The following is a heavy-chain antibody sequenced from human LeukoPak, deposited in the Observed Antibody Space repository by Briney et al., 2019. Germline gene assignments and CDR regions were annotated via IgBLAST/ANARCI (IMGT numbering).Heavy chain of an antibody. D-gene: IGHD5-18*01. Sequence: KPSETLSLTCSVSGGSISSYHWSWIRQHAGKGLEWIGRIYTSGSTDYNPSLKSRVTLSVDTSKNQFSLKLTSVTAADTAVYYCARDGRYTYVHDYWGQGTLVTVSS. V-gene: IGHV4-4*07. CDR2: IYTSGST. J-gene: IGHJ4*02. CDR1: GGSISSYH. CDR3: ARDGRYTYVHDY.